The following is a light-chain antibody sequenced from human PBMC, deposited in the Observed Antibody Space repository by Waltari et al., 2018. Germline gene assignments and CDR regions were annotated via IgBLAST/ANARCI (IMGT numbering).Light chain of an antibody. V-gene: IGKV3-15*01. CDR3: QQYNYWPPAYT. CDR1: RNVGTS. CDR2: GAS. J-gene: IGKJ2*01. Sequence: EIVMTQSPATLSVSPGERATLSCRARRNVGTSLAWYQQKPGQAPRLLIYGASTRATGIPDRFSGSGSGTEFTLTISSLQSEDFVVYYCQQYNYWPPAYTFGQGTKLEIK.